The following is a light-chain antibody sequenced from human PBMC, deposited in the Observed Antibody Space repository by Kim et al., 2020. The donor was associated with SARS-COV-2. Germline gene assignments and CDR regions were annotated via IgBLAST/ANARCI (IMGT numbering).Light chain of an antibody. Sequence: APGETARITCEGNDSGSTSVHWYQQRPGHVPVLVIYYDRDRPSGIPERFSGSNSGNTATLTISRVEAGDEAAYYCQVWDSSSDQWVFGGGAQLTVL. J-gene: IGLJ3*02. CDR3: QVWDSSSDQWV. V-gene: IGLV3-21*04. CDR1: DSGSTS. CDR2: YDR.